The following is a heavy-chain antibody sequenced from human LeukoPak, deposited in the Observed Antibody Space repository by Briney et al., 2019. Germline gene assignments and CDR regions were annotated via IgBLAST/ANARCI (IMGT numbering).Heavy chain of an antibody. CDR3: ARDPRGSGWFEYFQH. V-gene: IGHV1-3*01. CDR2: INAGSGDT. D-gene: IGHD6-19*01. CDR1: GYTFTRYA. Sequence: ASVKVSCKASGYTFTRYAMHWVRMAPGQRPEWMGWINAGSGDTKYSEKFQGRVTITRDTSASKVYMELTSLSSEDTAIYYCARDPRGSGWFEYFQHWGQGTLVTVSS. J-gene: IGHJ1*01.